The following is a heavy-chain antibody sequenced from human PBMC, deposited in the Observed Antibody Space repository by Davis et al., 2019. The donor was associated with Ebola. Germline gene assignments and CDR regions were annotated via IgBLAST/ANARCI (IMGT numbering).Heavy chain of an antibody. V-gene: IGHV4-4*02. CDR3: ARSHSDWLLPFDY. CDR1: GGSISSSNW. J-gene: IGHJ4*02. CDR2: IYHSGST. D-gene: IGHD3-9*01. Sequence: GSLRLSCAVSGGSISSSNWWSWVRQPPGKGLEWIGEIYHSGSTNYNPSLKSRVTMSLDTSKNQFSLRLSSVTAADTAVYYCARSHSDWLLPFDYWGQGTLATVSS.